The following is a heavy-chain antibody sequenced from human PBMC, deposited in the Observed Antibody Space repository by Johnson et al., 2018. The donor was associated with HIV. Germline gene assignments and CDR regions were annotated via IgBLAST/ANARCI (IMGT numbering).Heavy chain of an antibody. V-gene: IGHV3-33*05. CDR3: ARSGATTQDAFDI. D-gene: IGHD7-27*01. Sequence: QVQLVESGGGVVQPGGSLRLSCAASGFTFSSYGMHWVRQAPGKGLEWVAVISYDGSEKYYVDSVKGRFTISRDNAENSLYLQMNSLRAEDTAVYFCARSGATTQDAFDIWGQGTMVTVSS. J-gene: IGHJ3*02. CDR1: GFTFSSYG. CDR2: ISYDGSEK.